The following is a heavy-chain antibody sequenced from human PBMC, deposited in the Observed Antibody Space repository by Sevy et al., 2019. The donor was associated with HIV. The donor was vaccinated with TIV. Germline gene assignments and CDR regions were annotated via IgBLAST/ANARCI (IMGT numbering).Heavy chain of an antibody. V-gene: IGHV3-23*01. CDR2: LSFGGGKI. Sequence: GGSLRLSCAASGFAFYDYIMSWVRQAPGKWLEWVATLSFGGGKINYADSVKGRFTISRDNSKNSFYMQMDNLRVEDTALYYCAREGCTRPHDYWGQGTRVTVSS. J-gene: IGHJ4*02. D-gene: IGHD2-8*01. CDR1: GFAFYDYI. CDR3: AREGCTRPHDY.